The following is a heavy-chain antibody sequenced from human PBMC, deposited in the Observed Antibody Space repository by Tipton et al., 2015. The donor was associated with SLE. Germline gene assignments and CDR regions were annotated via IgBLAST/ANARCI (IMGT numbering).Heavy chain of an antibody. Sequence: SLRLSCAASRFNLGNHWMHWVRQTPGKGLVWVSRINIDGSVTQYADFVKGRFSVSRDNAKNTLYLQMNSLRAEDTAVYYCARDPYSSSSTWYYGMDVWGQGTTVTVS. CDR3: ARDPYSSSSTWYYGMDV. J-gene: IGHJ6*02. CDR1: RFNLGNHW. D-gene: IGHD6-13*01. V-gene: IGHV3-74*03. CDR2: INIDGSVT.